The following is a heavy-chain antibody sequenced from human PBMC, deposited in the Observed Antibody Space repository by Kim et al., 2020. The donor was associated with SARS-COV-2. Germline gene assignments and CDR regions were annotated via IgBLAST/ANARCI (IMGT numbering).Heavy chain of an antibody. Sequence: GGSLRLSCSASGFPFDTYAMHWVRQAPGKGLEWVAYISYTGGKTYYTDSAKGRFTISRDNSRNTMYLQVTSVSVEDTATYYCVREGGTAGAFDYWGQGTLVTVPS. D-gene: IGHD1-1*01. CDR3: VREGGTAGAFDY. CDR2: ISYTGGKT. V-gene: IGHV3-30*03. CDR1: GFPFDTYA. J-gene: IGHJ4*02.